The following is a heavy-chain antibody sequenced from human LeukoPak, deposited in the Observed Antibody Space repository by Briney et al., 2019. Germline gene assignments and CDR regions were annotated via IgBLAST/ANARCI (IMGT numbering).Heavy chain of an antibody. V-gene: IGHV3-23*01. D-gene: IGHD3-10*01. CDR2: ISGSGGST. CDR3: AKYGPRLLWFGELSYYFDY. Sequence: PGGSLRLSCAASGFTFSSYSMNWVRQAPVKGLEWVSAISGSGGSTYYADSVKGRFTISRDNSKNTLYLQMNSLRAEDTAVYYCAKYGPRLLWFGELSYYFDYWGQGTLVTVSS. J-gene: IGHJ4*02. CDR1: GFTFSSYS.